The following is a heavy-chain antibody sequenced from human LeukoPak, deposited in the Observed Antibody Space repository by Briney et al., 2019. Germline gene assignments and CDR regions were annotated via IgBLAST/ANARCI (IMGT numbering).Heavy chain of an antibody. CDR1: GFTFDDYA. V-gene: IGHV3-9*01. D-gene: IGHD3-16*01. Sequence: PGGSLRLSCAASGFTFDDYAMHWVRQAPGKGLEWVSGISWNSGSIGYADSVKGRFTISRDNAKNSLYLQMNSLRAEDTALYYCAKDYAFVGYAFDIWGQGTMVTVSS. J-gene: IGHJ3*02. CDR3: AKDYAFVGYAFDI. CDR2: ISWNSGSI.